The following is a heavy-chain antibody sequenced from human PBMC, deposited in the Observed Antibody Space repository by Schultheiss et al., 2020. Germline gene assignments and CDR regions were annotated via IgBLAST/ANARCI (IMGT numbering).Heavy chain of an antibody. CDR1: GGSISSSSYY. J-gene: IGHJ4*02. CDR2: IYNRGST. V-gene: IGHV4-61*05. D-gene: IGHD3-10*01. CDR3: ARGKYYYGSGSRYFDY. Sequence: SETLSLTCTVSGGSISSSSYYWGWIRQPPGKGLEWIGYIYNRGSTNYNPSLKSRATISVDTSKNQFSLKLSSVTAADTAVYYCARGKYYYGSGSRYFDYWGQGTLVTVSS.